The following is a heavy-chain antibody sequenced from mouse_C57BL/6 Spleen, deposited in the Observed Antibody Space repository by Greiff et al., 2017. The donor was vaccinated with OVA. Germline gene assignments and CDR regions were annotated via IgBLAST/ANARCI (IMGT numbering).Heavy chain of an antibody. Sequence: EVQLQQSGPELVKPGASVKISCKASGYSFTDYNMNWVKQSNGKSLEWIGVINPNYGTTSYNQKFKGKATLTVDQSSSTAYMQLNRLTSEDSAVYYCARSGITTVVATKNYFDYWGQGTTLTVSS. CDR3: ARSGITTVVATKNYFDY. CDR2: INPNYGTT. J-gene: IGHJ2*01. D-gene: IGHD1-1*01. V-gene: IGHV1-39*01. CDR1: GYSFTDYN.